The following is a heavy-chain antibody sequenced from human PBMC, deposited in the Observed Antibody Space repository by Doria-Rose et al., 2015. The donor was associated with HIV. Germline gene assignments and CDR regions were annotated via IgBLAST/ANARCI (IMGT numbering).Heavy chain of an antibody. CDR2: IYSTGST. CDR3: ARDRGDY. Sequence: QAAGKGLERIGRIYSTGSTNYNPSLQSRVTISIDTSRSQFSLSLRSVTATDTAFYFCARDRGDYWGQGALVTVTS. V-gene: IGHV4-4*07. J-gene: IGHJ4*02.